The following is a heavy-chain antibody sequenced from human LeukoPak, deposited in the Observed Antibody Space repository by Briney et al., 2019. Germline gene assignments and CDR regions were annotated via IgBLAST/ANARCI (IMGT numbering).Heavy chain of an antibody. Sequence: GGSLRLSCAASGFTFSNAWMSWVRQAPGKGLEWVGRIKSKTDGRITEYAAPVKGRFTISRDDSKNTLYLQMNSVKTDDTAVYYCTTSRSILTGYYGFYYYYGMVLGGKGTRVSVSS. CDR1: GFTFSNAW. J-gene: IGHJ6*04. D-gene: IGHD3-9*01. CDR2: IKSKTDGRIT. V-gene: IGHV3-15*01. CDR3: TTSRSILTGYYGFYYYYGMVL.